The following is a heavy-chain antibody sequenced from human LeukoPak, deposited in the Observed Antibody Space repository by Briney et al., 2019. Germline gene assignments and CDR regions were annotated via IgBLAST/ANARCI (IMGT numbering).Heavy chain of an antibody. CDR3: AKGNIVVVPAAMVY. Sequence: GGSLRLSCAASGFTFSSYGVHWVRQAPGKGLEWVAFIRYDGSNKYYADSVKGRFTISRDNSKNTLYLQMNSLRAEDTAVYYCAKGNIVVVPAAMVYWGQGTLVTVSS. CDR2: IRYDGSNK. CDR1: GFTFSSYG. D-gene: IGHD2-2*01. V-gene: IGHV3-30*02. J-gene: IGHJ4*02.